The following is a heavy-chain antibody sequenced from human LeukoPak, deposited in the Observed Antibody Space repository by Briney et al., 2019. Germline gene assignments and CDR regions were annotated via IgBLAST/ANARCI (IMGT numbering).Heavy chain of an antibody. D-gene: IGHD4-17*01. CDR2: IYYSGST. CDR1: GGSISSSSYY. J-gene: IGHJ4*02. Sequence: SETLSLTCTVSGGSISSSSYYWGWIRQPPGKGLEWIGSIYYSGSTYYNPSLKSRVTISVDTSKNQFSLKLSSVTAADTAVYYCARGDYGDIFDYWGQGTLVTVSS. V-gene: IGHV4-39*07. CDR3: ARGDYGDIFDY.